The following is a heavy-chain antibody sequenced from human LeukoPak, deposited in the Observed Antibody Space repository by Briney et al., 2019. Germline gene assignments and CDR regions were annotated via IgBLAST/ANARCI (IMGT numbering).Heavy chain of an antibody. D-gene: IGHD6-13*01. J-gene: IGHJ4*02. CDR3: ARRIAAAGSFDY. CDR1: GFTFSSYA. CDR2: ISGSGGST. Sequence: PGGSLRLSCAASGFTFSSYAMSWARQAPGKGLEWVSAISGSGGSTYYADSVKGRFTISRDNSKNTLYLQMNSLRAEDTAVYYCARRIAAAGSFDYWGQGTLVTVSS. V-gene: IGHV3-23*01.